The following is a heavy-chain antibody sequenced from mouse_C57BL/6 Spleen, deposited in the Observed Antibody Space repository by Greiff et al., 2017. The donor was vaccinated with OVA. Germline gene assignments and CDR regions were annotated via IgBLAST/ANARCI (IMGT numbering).Heavy chain of an antibody. V-gene: IGHV10-1*01. Sequence: DVQLQESGGGLVQPKGSLKLSCAASGFSFNTYAMNWVRQAPGKGLEWVARIRSKSNNYATYYADSVKDRFTISRDDSESMLYLQMNNLKTEDTAMYYCVRHNYEFAYWGQGTLVTVSA. CDR1: GFSFNTYA. D-gene: IGHD2-1*01. CDR2: IRSKSNNYAT. CDR3: VRHNYEFAY. J-gene: IGHJ3*01.